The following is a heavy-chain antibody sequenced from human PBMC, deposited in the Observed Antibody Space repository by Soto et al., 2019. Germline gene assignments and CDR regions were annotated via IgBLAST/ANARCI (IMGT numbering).Heavy chain of an antibody. CDR3: ARDSGSGSYSYNYFDP. Sequence: SETLSLTCTVSGGSISSGGYYWSWIREPPGKGLEWIGYIYYSGITKYSPSLKSRVTISVDTSKNQFSLKLSSVTAADTAVYYCARDSGSGSYSYNYFDPWGQGTLVTVSS. V-gene: IGHV4-61*08. CDR1: GGSISSGGYY. D-gene: IGHD3-10*01. J-gene: IGHJ5*02. CDR2: IYYSGIT.